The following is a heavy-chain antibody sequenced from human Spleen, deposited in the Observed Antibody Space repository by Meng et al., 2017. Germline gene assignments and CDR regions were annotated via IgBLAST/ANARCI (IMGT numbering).Heavy chain of an antibody. CDR3: ARLILDSSGYYYIMDY. V-gene: IGHV4-4*02. J-gene: IGHJ4*02. CDR2: IYHSGST. D-gene: IGHD3-22*01. CDR1: GGSISSSNW. Sequence: VHSQGSGPGLVKPSGTLSLTCGVSGGSISSSNWWTWVRQPPGKGLEWIGEIYHSGSTNYSPSLKSRVTLSVDKSKNQFSLKLRSVTAADTAVYYCARLILDSSGYYYIMDYWGQGTLVTVSS.